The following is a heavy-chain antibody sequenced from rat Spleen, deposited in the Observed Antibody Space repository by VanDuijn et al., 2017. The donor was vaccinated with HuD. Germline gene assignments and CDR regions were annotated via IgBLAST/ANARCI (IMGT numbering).Heavy chain of an antibody. D-gene: IGHD1-2*01. CDR3: TRDPAFSSFDY. CDR2: ISYDGTAT. Sequence: EVQLVESGGGLVQPGRSLKLSCVASGFTFSNYNMAWVRQAPKKGLEWVATISYDGTATYYRDSVKGRFTLSRDNAKSTLYLQMGSLRSEDTATYYCTRDPAFSSFDYWGQGVMVTVSS. J-gene: IGHJ2*01. V-gene: IGHV5-7*01. CDR1: GFTFSNYN.